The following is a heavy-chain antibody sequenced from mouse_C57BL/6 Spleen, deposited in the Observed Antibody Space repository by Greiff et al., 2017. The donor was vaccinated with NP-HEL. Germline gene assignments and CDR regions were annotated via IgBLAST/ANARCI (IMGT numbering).Heavy chain of an antibody. V-gene: IGHV1-62-2*01. D-gene: IGHD2-5*01. J-gene: IGHJ2*01. Sequence: QVQLKQSGAELVKPGASVKLSCKASGYTFTEYTIHWVKQRSGQGLEWIGWFYPGSGSIKYNEKFKDKATLTADKSSSTVYMELSRLTSEDSAVYVCARHEDDYYSNYDYFDYWGQGTTLTVSS. CDR3: ARHEDDYYSNYDYFDY. CDR2: FYPGSGSI. CDR1: GYTFTEYT.